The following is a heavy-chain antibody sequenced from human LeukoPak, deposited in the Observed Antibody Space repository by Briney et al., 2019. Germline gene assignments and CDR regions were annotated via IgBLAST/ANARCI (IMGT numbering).Heavy chain of an antibody. CDR3: SRQFSDYFYYYMDV. CDR1: GGSISTSSYY. CDR2: IYYSGTT. V-gene: IGHV4-39*01. Sequence: SETLSVTCTVSGGSISTSSYYWGWIRQPPGKGLEWFGTIYYSGTTYYDPSLESRVTIYEDTSRNRFSLMLSSVTAADTAIYNCSRQFSDYFYYYMDVWGEGTTVIVSS. J-gene: IGHJ6*03.